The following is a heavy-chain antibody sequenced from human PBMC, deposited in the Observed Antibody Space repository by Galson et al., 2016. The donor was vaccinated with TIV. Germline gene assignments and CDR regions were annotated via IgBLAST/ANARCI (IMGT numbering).Heavy chain of an antibody. Sequence: QSGAEVKNPGASVKVSCKASGGTFSSYGISWVRQAPGQGLEWMGGINRVFGIPNYAQKFQGRVTITADECTSTAYMELTSLRSDDTAVYYCARDGPNWNYYYYYMDVWGKGTTVTVSS. CDR2: INRVFGIP. D-gene: IGHD4/OR15-4a*01. J-gene: IGHJ6*03. CDR3: ARDGPNWNYYYYYMDV. V-gene: IGHV1-69*13. CDR1: GGTFSSYG.